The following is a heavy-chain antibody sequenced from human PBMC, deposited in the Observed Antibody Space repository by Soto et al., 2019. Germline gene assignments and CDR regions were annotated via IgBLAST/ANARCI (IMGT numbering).Heavy chain of an antibody. CDR1: GFTFSSYA. V-gene: IGHV3-13*01. Sequence: EVQLLESGGGLVQPGGSLRLSCAASGFTFSSYAMSWVRQAPGKGLEWVSGINTAGDTHYPGSVKGRFTISRENAKSSLYLQMNSLRAGDTAVYYCARSGYSYGYGWYFDLWGRGTLVTVSS. CDR3: ARSGYSYGYGWYFDL. CDR2: INTAGDT. J-gene: IGHJ2*01. D-gene: IGHD5-18*01.